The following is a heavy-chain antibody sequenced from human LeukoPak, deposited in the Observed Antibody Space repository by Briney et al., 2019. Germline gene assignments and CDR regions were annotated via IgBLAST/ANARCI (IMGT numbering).Heavy chain of an antibody. D-gene: IGHD3-3*01. CDR1: GGTFSSYA. J-gene: IGHJ4*02. CDR3: ARRYYDFWSGYYEGEGPVDY. V-gene: IGHV1-69*04. CDR2: IIPILGIA. Sequence: ASVKVSCKASGGTFSSYAISWVRQAPGQGLEWMGRIIPILGIANYAQKFQGRVTITADKSTSTAYMELSSLRSDDTAVYYCARRYYDFWSGYYEGEGPVDYWGQGTLVTVSS.